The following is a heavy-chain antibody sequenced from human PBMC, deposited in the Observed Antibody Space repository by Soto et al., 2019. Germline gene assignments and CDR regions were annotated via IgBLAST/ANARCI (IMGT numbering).Heavy chain of an antibody. V-gene: IGHV1-8*02. CDR1: GYTFTSYA. D-gene: IGHD3-22*01. Sequence: ASVKVSCKASGYTFTSYAMHWVRQATGQGLEWMGWMNPNSGNTGYAQKFQGRVTMTRNTSISTAYMELSSLRSEDTAVYYCARGRTYYYDSSGDYWGQGTLVTVSS. CDR2: MNPNSGNT. CDR3: ARGRTYYYDSSGDY. J-gene: IGHJ4*02.